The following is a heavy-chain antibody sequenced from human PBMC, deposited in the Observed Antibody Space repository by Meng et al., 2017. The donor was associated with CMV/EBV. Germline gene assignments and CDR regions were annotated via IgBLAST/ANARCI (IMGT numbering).Heavy chain of an antibody. Sequence: SVKVSCKASGGTFSSYAISWVRQAPGQGLEWMGGIIPILGIANYAQKFQGRVTITADKSTSTAYVELSSLRSEDTAVYYCARDPTRISAFDIWGQGTMVTVSS. V-gene: IGHV1-69*10. CDR3: ARDPTRISAFDI. CDR1: GGTFSSYA. J-gene: IGHJ3*02. CDR2: IIPILGIA. D-gene: IGHD2/OR15-2a*01.